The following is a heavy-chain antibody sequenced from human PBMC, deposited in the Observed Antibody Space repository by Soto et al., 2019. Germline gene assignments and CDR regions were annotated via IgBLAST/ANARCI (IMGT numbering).Heavy chain of an antibody. CDR3: AKVRGYSGYGGFDY. CDR2: IYYSGST. J-gene: IGHJ4*02. Sequence: SETLSLTCTVSGGSISSSSYYWGWIRQPPGKGLEWIGSIYYSGSTYYNPSLKSRVTISVDTSKNQFSLKLSSVTAADTAVYYCAKVRGYSGYGGFDYWGQGTLVTVSS. V-gene: IGHV4-39*01. D-gene: IGHD5-12*01. CDR1: GGSISSSSYY.